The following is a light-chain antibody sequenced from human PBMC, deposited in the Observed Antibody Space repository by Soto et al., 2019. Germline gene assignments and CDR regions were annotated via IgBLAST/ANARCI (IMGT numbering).Light chain of an antibody. J-gene: IGLJ2*01. CDR3: QSYDSSTVV. CDR1: SDSIASNY. Sequence: NCMLTQPHSVSESPGKTVTISCTGSSDSIASNYVQWYQQRPGSAPTTVIYEDKQRPSGVPDRFSGSTDGSSNSASLTISGLQTEDEADYYCQSYDSSTVVFGGGTKVTV. V-gene: IGLV6-57*02. CDR2: EDK.